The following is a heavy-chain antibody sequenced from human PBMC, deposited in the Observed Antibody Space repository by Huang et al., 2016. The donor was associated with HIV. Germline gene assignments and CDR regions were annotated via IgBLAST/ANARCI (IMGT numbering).Heavy chain of an antibody. CDR3: ATDLGGYSFDY. Sequence: QEQLVESGGGVVQPGGSLRLSFATSGFSFSHYGMHGVRQAPGKGLEWVAFIRFDGGNKHYADSAKGRFTISRDNSKKMLFLEMNSLRGDDTAFYYCATDLGGYSFDYWGQGALVSVSS. CDR1: GFSFSHYG. CDR2: IRFDGGNK. J-gene: IGHJ4*02. V-gene: IGHV3-30*02. D-gene: IGHD2-21*02.